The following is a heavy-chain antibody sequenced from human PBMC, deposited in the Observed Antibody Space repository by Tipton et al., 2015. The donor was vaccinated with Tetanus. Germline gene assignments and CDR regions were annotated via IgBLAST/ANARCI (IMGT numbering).Heavy chain of an antibody. J-gene: IGHJ5*02. D-gene: IGHD6-6*01. CDR2: IYYSGDT. V-gene: IGHV4-31*03. CDR3: ARDQGGGRVVRLNWFDP. CDR1: GGSFSGYF. Sequence: GLVKPSKTLSLTCSVSGGSFSGYFWNWIRQHPGKGPEWIGYIYYSGDTFYNPSLKSRVSMSVDTSKNQFSLNLRSVTAADTAVYYCARDQGGGRVVRLNWFDPWGQGTLVTVSS.